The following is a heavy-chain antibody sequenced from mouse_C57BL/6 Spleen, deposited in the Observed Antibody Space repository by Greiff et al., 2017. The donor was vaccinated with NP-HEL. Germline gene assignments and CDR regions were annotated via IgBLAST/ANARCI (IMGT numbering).Heavy chain of an antibody. Sequence: EVMLVESEGGLVQPGSSMKLSCTASGFTFSDYYMAWVRQVPEKGLEWVANINYDGSSTYYLDSLKSRFIISRDNAKNILYLQMSSLKSEDTATYYCASLHYYGSSPWFAYWGQGTLVTVSA. D-gene: IGHD1-1*01. CDR2: INYDGSST. CDR1: GFTFSDYY. V-gene: IGHV5-16*01. CDR3: ASLHYYGSSPWFAY. J-gene: IGHJ3*01.